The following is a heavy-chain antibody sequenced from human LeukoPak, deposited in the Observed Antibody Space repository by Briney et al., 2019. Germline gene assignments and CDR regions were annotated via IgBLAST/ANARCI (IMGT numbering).Heavy chain of an antibody. J-gene: IGHJ4*02. CDR2: ISGSGDST. CDR1: GFTFSSYA. Sequence: GGSLRLSCAASGFTFSSYAMNWVRQAPGKGLEWVSSISGSGDSTYYPDSVKGRLTISRDNSKNTLYLQMNSLRAEDTAIYYCAKHSTGWYLLDYWGQGTLVTVSS. CDR3: AKHSTGWYLLDY. V-gene: IGHV3-23*01. D-gene: IGHD6-19*01.